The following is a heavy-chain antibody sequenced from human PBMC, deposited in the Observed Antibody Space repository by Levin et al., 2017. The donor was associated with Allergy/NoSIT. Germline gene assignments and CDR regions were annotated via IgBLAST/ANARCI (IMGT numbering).Heavy chain of an antibody. Sequence: GGSLRLSCAASGFTLSSCWMSWVRQAPGKGLEWVSSISSSSRHIYYADSVKGRFNISRDNARNSLFLQMNSLRVEDTAVYYCAREQWLSGFDIWGQGTMVTVSS. V-gene: IGHV3-21*01. D-gene: IGHD6-19*01. CDR3: AREQWLSGFDI. CDR2: ISSSSRHI. CDR1: GFTLSSCW. J-gene: IGHJ3*02.